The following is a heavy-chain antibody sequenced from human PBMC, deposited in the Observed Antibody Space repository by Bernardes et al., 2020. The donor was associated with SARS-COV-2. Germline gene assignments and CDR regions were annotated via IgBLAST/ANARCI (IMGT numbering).Heavy chain of an antibody. Sequence: GGSLKISCKGSGYTFTNYWIAWVRQMPGKGLEWMGIIFPDDSDTRYSPSFQGQVTISADKSISTAYLQWTSLKASDTAMYYCARYNSGDYWGQGTLVTVSS. D-gene: IGHD6-19*01. CDR3: ARYNSGDY. V-gene: IGHV5-51*01. CDR1: GYTFTNYW. J-gene: IGHJ4*02. CDR2: IFPDDSDT.